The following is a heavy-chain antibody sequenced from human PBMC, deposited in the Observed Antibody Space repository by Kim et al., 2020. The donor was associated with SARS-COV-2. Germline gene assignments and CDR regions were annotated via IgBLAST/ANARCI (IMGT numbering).Heavy chain of an antibody. CDR3: ASSYCSSTSCYIDP. D-gene: IGHD2-2*02. V-gene: IGHV4-4*09. J-gene: IGHJ5*02. Sequence: NPPLKRRVTISVDTSKTPFSLKLSSVTAADTAVYYCASSYCSSTSCYIDPWGQGTLVTVSS.